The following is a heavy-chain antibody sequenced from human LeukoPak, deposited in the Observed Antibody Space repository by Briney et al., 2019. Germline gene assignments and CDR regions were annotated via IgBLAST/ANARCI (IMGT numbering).Heavy chain of an antibody. D-gene: IGHD6-13*01. V-gene: IGHV1-69*13. J-gene: IGHJ6*03. CDR2: IIPIFGTA. CDR1: GYTFTSYG. Sequence: GASVKVSCKASGYTFTSYGISWVRQAPGQGLEWMGGIIPIFGTANSAQKFQGRVTITADESTSTAYMELSSLRSEDTAVYYCARVVGQQLANWEWGRRNRDYYYYMDVWGKGTTVTISS. CDR3: ARVVGQQLANWEWGRRNRDYYYYMDV.